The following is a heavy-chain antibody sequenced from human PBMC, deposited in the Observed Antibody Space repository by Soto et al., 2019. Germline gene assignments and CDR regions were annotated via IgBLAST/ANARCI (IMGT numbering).Heavy chain of an antibody. CDR1: GDSFTSYW. D-gene: IGHD5-18*01. CDR3: ARLIPAMEYYYGMDV. Sequence: GECLKSSCQVAGDSFTSYWIVSVLQLPGKGLECMGIIYSGDSDTRYSPSFQGQVTISADKSISTAYLQWSSLKASDTPMYYCARLIPAMEYYYGMDVWGQGTTVTGSS. V-gene: IGHV5-51*01. CDR2: IYSGDSDT. J-gene: IGHJ6*02.